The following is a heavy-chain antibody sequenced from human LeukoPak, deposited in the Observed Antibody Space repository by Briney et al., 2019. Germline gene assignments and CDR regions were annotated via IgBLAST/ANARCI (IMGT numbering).Heavy chain of an antibody. V-gene: IGHV4-34*01. D-gene: IGHD1-1*01. J-gene: IGHJ5*02. Sequence: SETLSLTCAVYGGSFSGYYWSWIHQPPGKGLEWIGEINHSGSTNYNPSLKSRVTISVDTSKNQFSLKLSSVTAADTAVYYCARDDHWFDPWGQGTLVTVSS. CDR3: ARDDHWFDP. CDR2: INHSGST. CDR1: GGSFSGYY.